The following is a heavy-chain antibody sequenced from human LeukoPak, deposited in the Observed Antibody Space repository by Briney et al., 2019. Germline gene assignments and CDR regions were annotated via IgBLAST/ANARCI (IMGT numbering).Heavy chain of an antibody. V-gene: IGHV3-21*01. CDR1: GFTFSSYS. CDR3: ARAPQRYYCSGGSCSDAFDI. CDR2: ISSSSSYI. D-gene: IGHD2-15*01. J-gene: IGHJ3*02. Sequence: PGGSLRLSCAASGFTFSSYSMNWVRQAPGKGLEWVTSISSSSSYIYHTHSVKGRFTISRDNAKSSLYLQMNSLRAEDTAVYYCARAPQRYYCSGGSCSDAFDIWGQGTMVTVSS.